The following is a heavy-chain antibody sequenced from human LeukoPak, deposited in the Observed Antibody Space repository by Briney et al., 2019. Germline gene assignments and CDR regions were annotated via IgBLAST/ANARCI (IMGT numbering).Heavy chain of an antibody. V-gene: IGHV3-11*04. Sequence: PGGSLRLSCAASGFTFSDYYMSWIRQAPGKGLEWVSYISSSGSTIYYADSVKGRFTISRDNAKNSLYLQMNGLRAEDTAVYYCARSNLWFGELFSYWGQGTLVTVSS. CDR2: ISSSGSTI. J-gene: IGHJ4*02. CDR1: GFTFSDYY. CDR3: ARSNLWFGELFSY. D-gene: IGHD3-10*01.